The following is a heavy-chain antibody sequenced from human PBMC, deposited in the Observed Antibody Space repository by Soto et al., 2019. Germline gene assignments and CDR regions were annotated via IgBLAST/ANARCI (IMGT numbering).Heavy chain of an antibody. Sequence: PEGSLRLACAASGFTFRNYAMNWVRQAPGKGLEWVSGISVSSDNTFYADSVKGRFTISRDNSKSTLFLQMNSLRAEDTALYYCAKDSDTKRGPDYWGQGTLVTVSS. J-gene: IGHJ4*02. CDR3: AKDSDTKRGPDY. D-gene: IGHD3-10*01. CDR2: ISVSSDNT. CDR1: GFTFRNYA. V-gene: IGHV3-23*01.